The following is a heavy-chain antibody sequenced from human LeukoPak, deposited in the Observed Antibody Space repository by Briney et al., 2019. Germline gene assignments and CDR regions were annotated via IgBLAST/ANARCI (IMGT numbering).Heavy chain of an antibody. CDR3: ASTDLNHAILSGYFEC. D-gene: IGHD3-9*01. CDR2: ISGSGGST. Sequence: GGSLRLSCAASGFTFSSYAMSRVRQAPGKGLEWVSTISGSGGSTYYADSVKGRFTISRDNSKNTLYLQMNSLRAADTAVYYCASTDLNHAILSGYFECWGQGTLLTVSS. V-gene: IGHV3-23*01. J-gene: IGHJ4*02. CDR1: GFTFSSYA.